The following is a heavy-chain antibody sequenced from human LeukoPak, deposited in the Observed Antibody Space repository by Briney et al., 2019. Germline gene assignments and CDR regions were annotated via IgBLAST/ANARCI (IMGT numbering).Heavy chain of an antibody. CDR1: GGSISTSNYY. V-gene: IGHV4-39*07. CDR2: IFYSGST. J-gene: IGHJ4*02. CDR3: ASELLGY. D-gene: IGHD3-10*01. Sequence: SETLSLTCTVSGGSISTSNYYWGWIRQPPGKGLEWIGNIFYSGSTYYSPSLRSRVTISLDTSKNQFSLKLSSVTAADTAVYYCASELLGYWGQGTLVTVSS.